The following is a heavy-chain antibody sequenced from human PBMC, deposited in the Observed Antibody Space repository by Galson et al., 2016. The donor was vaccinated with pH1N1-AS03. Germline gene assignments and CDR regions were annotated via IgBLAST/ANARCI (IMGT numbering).Heavy chain of an antibody. CDR1: GGSIRNTFYF. Sequence: SETLSLTCPVSGGSIRNTFYFWGWVRQPPGRGLEWIGSIFYTGSAYYNPSLASRVTIPIDTSRNQFSLNLASVTAADTAVYYRARTAVSIPGTREWYFDLWGRGSLVTVSS. CDR2: IFYTGSA. D-gene: IGHD1-26*01. CDR3: ARTAVSIPGTREWYFDL. V-gene: IGHV4-39*07. J-gene: IGHJ2*01.